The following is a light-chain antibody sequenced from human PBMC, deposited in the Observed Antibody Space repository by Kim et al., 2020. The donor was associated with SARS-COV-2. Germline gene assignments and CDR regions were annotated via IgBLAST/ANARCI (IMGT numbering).Light chain of an antibody. Sequence: EIVMTQSPATLSVSPGERTTLSCRASQSVRSNLAWYQQKPGQAPRLLIYGASTRATGIPARFSGSGSGTEFTLTISSLQSEDFAVYFCQQFKNRPYTFGQGTKLEI. CDR2: GAS. V-gene: IGKV3-15*01. CDR3: QQFKNRPYT. CDR1: QSVRSN. J-gene: IGKJ2*01.